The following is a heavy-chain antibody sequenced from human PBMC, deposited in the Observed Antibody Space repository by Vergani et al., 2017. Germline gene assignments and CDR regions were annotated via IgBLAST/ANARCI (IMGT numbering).Heavy chain of an antibody. CDR3: ARGTVLHAFDN. D-gene: IGHD1-26*01. CDR1: GDSLSSGNYY. V-gene: IGHV4-61*02. CDR2: IYSSGST. Sequence: QVQLQESGPGLLKPSQTLSLTCSVAGDSLSSGNYYWNWIRQPAGKGLEWMGRIYSSGSTSYNPSIKSRITMSLDTSKNQFSLSLSSVTAADTAVYYCARGTVLHAFDNWGQGTVVTVSS. J-gene: IGHJ3*02.